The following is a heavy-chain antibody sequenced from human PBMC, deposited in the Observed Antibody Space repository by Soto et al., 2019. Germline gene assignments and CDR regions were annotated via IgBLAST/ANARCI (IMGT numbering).Heavy chain of an antibody. V-gene: IGHV1-2*02. CDR2: MKPDDGGP. Sequence: GASVKVSFKSSGYILSDYCIHWVRQAPGQGLEWLGWMKPDDGGPNYAQNFQGRVIMTRDTSTDTDYMELTRLTSDDTAVYFCVRDLRRQWRRLDPESYTGMDVWGQGTTVTVSS. CDR1: GYILSDYC. D-gene: IGHD5-12*01. CDR3: VRDLRRQWRRLDPESYTGMDV. J-gene: IGHJ6*02.